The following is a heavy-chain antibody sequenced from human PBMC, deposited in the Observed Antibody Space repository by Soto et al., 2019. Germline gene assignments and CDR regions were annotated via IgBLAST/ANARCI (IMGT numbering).Heavy chain of an antibody. D-gene: IGHD3-22*01. CDR1: GFTFSSYS. CDR2: ISSSSSTI. J-gene: IGHJ1*01. Sequence: EVQLVESGGGLVQPGGSLRLSCAASGFTFSSYSMNRVRQAPGKGLEWVSYISSSSSTIYYADSVKGRFTISRDNAKNSLYLQMNSLRDEDTAVYYCARDPPSSNYDSSGYYPEYFQHWGQGTLVTVSS. V-gene: IGHV3-48*02. CDR3: ARDPPSSNYDSSGYYPEYFQH.